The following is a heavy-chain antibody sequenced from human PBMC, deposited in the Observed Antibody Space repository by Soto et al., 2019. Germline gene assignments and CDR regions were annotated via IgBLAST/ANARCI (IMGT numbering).Heavy chain of an antibody. J-gene: IGHJ3*02. V-gene: IGHV3-23*01. Sequence: GGSLRLSCAASGFTFSTYAMSWVRQAPGKGLEWVSALSASGGSTYYADSVKGRFTISRDNSMNALYLQMNSLRIEDTAVYYCAHPRGYGVFDTYDIWGQGTMVTVSS. CDR1: GFTFSTYA. D-gene: IGHD4-17*01. CDR3: AHPRGYGVFDTYDI. CDR2: LSASGGST.